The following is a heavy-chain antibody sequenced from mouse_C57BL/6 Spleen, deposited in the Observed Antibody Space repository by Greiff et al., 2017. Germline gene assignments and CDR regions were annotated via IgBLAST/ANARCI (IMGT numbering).Heavy chain of an antibody. D-gene: IGHD4-1*01. CDR2: IYWDDDK. J-gene: IGHJ2*01. Sequence: QVTLKESSPGILQSSQTLSLTCSFSGCSLSTSGMGVSWIRQPSGKGLEWLAHIYWDDDKRYNPSLKSRLTISKDTSRNQVFLTITIVDTADTAKYYCARSGNGYFDNWGQGTTLTVS. CDR1: GCSLSTSGMG. V-gene: IGHV8-12*01. CDR3: ARSGNGYFDN.